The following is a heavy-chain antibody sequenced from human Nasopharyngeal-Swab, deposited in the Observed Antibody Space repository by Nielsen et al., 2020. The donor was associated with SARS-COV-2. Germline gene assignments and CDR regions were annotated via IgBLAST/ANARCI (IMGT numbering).Heavy chain of an antibody. Sequence: EGSLRLSCAASGFSFSGASMHWVRQASGKGLEWVGRIRSKANTYATHYAASVKGRFTISRDDSNNKAYLQMNSLKTEDTAVYYCTRQMDPIAVAGSGDYWGQGTLVTVSS. CDR3: TRQMDPIAVAGSGDY. D-gene: IGHD6-19*01. J-gene: IGHJ4*02. V-gene: IGHV3-73*01. CDR2: IRSKANTYAT. CDR1: GFSFSGAS.